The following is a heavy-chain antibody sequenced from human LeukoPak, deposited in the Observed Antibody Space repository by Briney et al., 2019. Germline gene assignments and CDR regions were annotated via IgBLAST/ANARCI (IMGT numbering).Heavy chain of an antibody. Sequence: SETLSLTCTVSSGSFRTYYWSWIRQPPGKGLEWIGYVFSSGTTNYNPSLKGRVTLLVDTSKNQFSLELSSVTAADTAVYYCARSGRGAAGTRYISDFWGQGTLVTVSS. CDR2: VFSSGTT. CDR1: SGSFRTYY. J-gene: IGHJ4*02. V-gene: IGHV4-59*01. CDR3: ARSGRGAAGTRYISDF. D-gene: IGHD6-13*01.